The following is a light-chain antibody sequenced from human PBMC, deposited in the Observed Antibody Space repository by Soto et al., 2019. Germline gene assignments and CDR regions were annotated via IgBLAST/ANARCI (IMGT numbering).Light chain of an antibody. J-gene: IGKJ2*01. Sequence: EIVLTQSPATLSLSPGERATLSCRASQSVSSFLAWYQQKPGQAPRLLIYDASNRATGIQARFSGSGSGTDSTLIISSLEPEDFAVDDCQQRSNWPLTYTFGQGTKLEIK. CDR2: DAS. CDR3: QQRSNWPLTYT. CDR1: QSVSSF. V-gene: IGKV3-11*01.